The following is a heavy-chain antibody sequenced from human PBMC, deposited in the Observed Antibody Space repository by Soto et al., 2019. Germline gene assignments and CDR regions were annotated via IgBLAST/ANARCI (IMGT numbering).Heavy chain of an antibody. J-gene: IGHJ4*02. CDR1: GGSISSYY. Sequence: PSETLSLTCTVFGGSISSYYWSWIRQPPGKGLEWIGYIYYSGSTNYNPSLKSRVTISVDTSKNQFSLKLSSVTAADTAVYYCARIGSSGWYFYYWGQGTLVTVSS. D-gene: IGHD6-19*01. V-gene: IGHV4-59*01. CDR2: IYYSGST. CDR3: ARIGSSGWYFYY.